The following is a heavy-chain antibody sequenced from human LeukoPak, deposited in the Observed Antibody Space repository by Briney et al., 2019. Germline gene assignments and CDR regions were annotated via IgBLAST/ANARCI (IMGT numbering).Heavy chain of an antibody. V-gene: IGHV3-30*18. CDR1: GFTFSSYG. Sequence: GGSLRLSCAASGFTFSSYGMHWVRQAPGKGLEWVAVISYDGSNKYYADSVKGRFTISRDNSKNTLYLQMNSLRAEDTAVYYCAKGGMTLAAAGQGGYFDYWGQGTLVTVSA. J-gene: IGHJ4*02. D-gene: IGHD6-13*01. CDR2: ISYDGSNK. CDR3: AKGGMTLAAAGQGGYFDY.